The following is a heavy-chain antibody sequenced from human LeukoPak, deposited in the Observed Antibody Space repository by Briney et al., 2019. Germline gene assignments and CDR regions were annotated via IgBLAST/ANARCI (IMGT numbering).Heavy chain of an antibody. D-gene: IGHD2-15*01. Sequence: KPSETLSLTCTVSGGSISSYYWSWIRQPPGKGLEWIGYIYYSGSTNYNPSLKSRVTISVDRSKNQFSLKLSSVTAADTAVYYCARLARVVAATAYFDYWGQGTLVTVSS. CDR1: GGSISSYY. V-gene: IGHV4-59*12. CDR3: ARLARVVAATAYFDY. J-gene: IGHJ4*02. CDR2: IYYSGST.